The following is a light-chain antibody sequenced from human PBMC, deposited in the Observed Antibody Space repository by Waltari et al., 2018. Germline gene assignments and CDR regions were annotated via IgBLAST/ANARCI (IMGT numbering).Light chain of an antibody. CDR1: QSLLYHSNDKNY. CDR3: QQYYSRRT. CDR2: WAS. J-gene: IGKJ1*01. Sequence: DIVMTQSPDSLAVSLGERATISCKSIQSLLYHSNDKNYLAWYPQKPGQPPKLLIYWASTRHSGVPDRFSGSGSATDFTLTISSLQAEDVAVYYCQQYYSRRTFGQGTKVEIK. V-gene: IGKV4-1*01.